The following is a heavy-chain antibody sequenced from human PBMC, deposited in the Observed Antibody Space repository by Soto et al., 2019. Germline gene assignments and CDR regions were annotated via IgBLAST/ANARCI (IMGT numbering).Heavy chain of an antibody. Sequence: EVQLVESGGGLVQPGRSLRLSCAASGFTFDDYAMHWVRQAPGKGLEWVSGISWNSGSIGYADSVKGRFTISRDNAKNSLYLQMNSLRAEDTALYYCAKDLGYCSGGSCYPDYYGMDVWGQGTTVTVSS. CDR2: ISWNSGSI. J-gene: IGHJ6*02. CDR3: AKDLGYCSGGSCYPDYYGMDV. V-gene: IGHV3-9*01. D-gene: IGHD2-15*01. CDR1: GFTFDDYA.